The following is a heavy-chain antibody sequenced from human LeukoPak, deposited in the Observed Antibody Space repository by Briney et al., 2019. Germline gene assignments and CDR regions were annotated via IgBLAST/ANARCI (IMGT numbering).Heavy chain of an antibody. CDR3: AKGSSNARPYYFDY. V-gene: IGHV3-53*01. CDR2: IYSGGST. Sequence: GGSLRLSCAASGFTVSSNYMSWVRQAPGKGLEWVSVIYSGGSTFHADSVKGRFTISRDNSKNTLYLQMNSLRAEDSAVYYCAKGSSNARPYYFDYWGQGTLVTVSS. J-gene: IGHJ4*02. D-gene: IGHD2-8*01. CDR1: GFTVSSNY.